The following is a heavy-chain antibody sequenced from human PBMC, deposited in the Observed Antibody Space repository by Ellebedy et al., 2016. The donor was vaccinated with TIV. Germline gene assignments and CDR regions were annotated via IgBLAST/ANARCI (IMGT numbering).Heavy chain of an antibody. V-gene: IGHV3-7*01. J-gene: IGHJ4*02. Sequence: GGSLRLXXAASGFSFSGYWMHWVRQAPGKGLEWVANIKQDGSERYYVDSVKGRFTISRDNAKNSLYLQMNSLRAEDTAVYYCARRFDYWGQGTLVTVS. CDR2: IKQDGSER. CDR1: GFSFSGYW. CDR3: ARRFDY.